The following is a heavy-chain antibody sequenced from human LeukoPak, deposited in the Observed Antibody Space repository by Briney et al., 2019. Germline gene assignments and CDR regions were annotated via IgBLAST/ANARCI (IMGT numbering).Heavy chain of an antibody. Sequence: GGSLSLSCAASGFTFSSYSMNWVRQAPGKGREWVSSIRSSSSYIYYADSVKGRFTISRDNAKNSLYLQMNSLRAEDTAVYYCARDSSLYSISWLADYWGQGTLVTISS. CDR3: ARDSSLYSISWLADY. J-gene: IGHJ4*02. V-gene: IGHV3-21*01. CDR2: IRSSSSYI. D-gene: IGHD6-13*01. CDR1: GFTFSSYS.